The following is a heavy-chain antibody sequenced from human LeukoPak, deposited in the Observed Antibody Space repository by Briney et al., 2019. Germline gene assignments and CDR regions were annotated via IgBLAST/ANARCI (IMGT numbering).Heavy chain of an antibody. CDR1: GGSISSSSYY. CDR2: IYYSGST. CDR3: ARVDYNSASCDY. V-gene: IGHV4-39*07. Sequence: SETLSLTCTVSGGSISSSSYYWGWIRQPPGKGLEWIGSIYYSGSTYYNPSLKSRVTISVDTSKNQFSLKLSSVTAADTAVYYCARVDYNSASCDYWGQGTLVTVSS. D-gene: IGHD3-10*01. J-gene: IGHJ4*02.